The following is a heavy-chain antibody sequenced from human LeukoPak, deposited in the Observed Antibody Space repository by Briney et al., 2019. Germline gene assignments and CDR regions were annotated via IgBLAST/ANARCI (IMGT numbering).Heavy chain of an antibody. D-gene: IGHD1-1*01. Sequence: PGGSLRLSCADSGFTFSSFWMSWVRQAPGKGLEWVANINQDGTEEHYLDSVKGRFTISRDNAYNSLSLQMSSLRAEDTAVYYCARDWATRGRWAFDYWGQGTLVTVSS. CDR1: GFTFSSFW. CDR3: ARDWATRGRWAFDY. V-gene: IGHV3-7*04. J-gene: IGHJ4*02. CDR2: INQDGTEE.